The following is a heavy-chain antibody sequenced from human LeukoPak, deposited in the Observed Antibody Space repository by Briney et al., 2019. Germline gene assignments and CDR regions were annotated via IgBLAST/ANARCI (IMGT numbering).Heavy chain of an antibody. V-gene: IGHV3-23*01. CDR3: AKPVSGGLAVTADWFHP. CDR2: INANSGTT. J-gene: IGHJ5*01. D-gene: IGHD6-19*01. CDR1: GFTFSSYA. Sequence: GRSLRLSCAASGFTFSSYAMSWLRQPPGKGLEWVSTINANSGTTSYAASVRGRFTISRDNSKNTLYLQVNTLRADDTATYYCAKPVSGGLAVTADWFHPWGQGTLVVVSS.